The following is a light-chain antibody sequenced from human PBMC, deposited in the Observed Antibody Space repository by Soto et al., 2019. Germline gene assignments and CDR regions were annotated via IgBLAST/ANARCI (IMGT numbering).Light chain of an antibody. CDR3: QQYGSSPWT. CDR2: AAS. Sequence: EIVLTQSPGTLSLSPGESATLSCRASQTVNSNYLAWYQQKPGQSPRLLIYAASSGAPGISDRFSGSGSGTDFTLTIYSLEPEDFAVYYCQQYGSSPWTFGQGTKVEIK. J-gene: IGKJ1*01. V-gene: IGKV3-20*01. CDR1: QTVNSNY.